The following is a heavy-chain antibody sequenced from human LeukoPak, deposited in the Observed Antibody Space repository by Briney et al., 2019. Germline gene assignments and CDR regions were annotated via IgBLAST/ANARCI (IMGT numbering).Heavy chain of an antibody. CDR1: GGSISSGGYY. CDR2: IYYRGST. V-gene: IGHV4-31*03. J-gene: IGHJ6*03. Sequence: SQTLSLTCTVSGGSISSGGYYWSWIRQHPGKGLEWIGYIYYRGSTYYNPSLKSRVTISVDTSKNQFSLKLSSVTAADAAVYYCAVTTVTRNYYYYMDVWGKGTTVTVSS. D-gene: IGHD4-17*01. CDR3: AVTTVTRNYYYYMDV.